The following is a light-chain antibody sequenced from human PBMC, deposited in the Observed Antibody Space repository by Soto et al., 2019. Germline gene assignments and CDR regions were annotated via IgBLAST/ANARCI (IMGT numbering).Light chain of an antibody. J-gene: IGKJ2*03. V-gene: IGKV1D-13*01. CDR2: GAS. Sequence: AIQLTQSPSSLSASVGDRVTFTCRASQGISTALAWYRQKPGKAPEFLIFGASILGPGVLSSFSGSGSGADFTLTISSLQPEDFATYACQQFYHYPYSFGQGTKVEI. CDR3: QQFYHYPYS. CDR1: QGISTA.